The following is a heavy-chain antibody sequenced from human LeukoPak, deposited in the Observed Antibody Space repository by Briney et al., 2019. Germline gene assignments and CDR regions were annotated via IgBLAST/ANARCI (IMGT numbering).Heavy chain of an antibody. CDR2: ISGSNSYI. J-gene: IGHJ4*02. V-gene: IGHV3-21*01. Sequence: GGSLRLSCAASGFTFSSYTMHWIRQAPGKGLEWVSSISGSNSYIFYADSVEGRFTVSRDNAKDSLYLQMNSLRAEDTAVYYCARGRPHGNDYWGQGTLVTVSS. CDR3: ARGRPHGNDY. CDR1: GFTFSSYT. D-gene: IGHD4-23*01.